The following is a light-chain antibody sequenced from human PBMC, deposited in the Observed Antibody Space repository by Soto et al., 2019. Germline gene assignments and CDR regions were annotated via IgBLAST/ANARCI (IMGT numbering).Light chain of an antibody. V-gene: IGLV7-43*01. CDR2: STS. Sequence: QAVVTQEPSLTVSPGGTVTLTCTASAGAVTSAYYTTWLQQQPGQAPRALIYSTSEKHSWTPARFSGSLLGGKAALTLSAAQAEDEADYYCLLYSGGAQVLFGGGTKVTVL. CDR3: LLYSGGAQVL. J-gene: IGLJ2*01. CDR1: AGAVTSAYY.